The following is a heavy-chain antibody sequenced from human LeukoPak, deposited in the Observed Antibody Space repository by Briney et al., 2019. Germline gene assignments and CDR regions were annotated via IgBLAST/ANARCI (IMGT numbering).Heavy chain of an antibody. V-gene: IGHV7-4-1*02. CDR2: INTNTGNP. CDR3: ARESEPAGLYDFWSANWFDP. Sequence: ASVKVSCKASGYTFTGYYMHWVRQAPGQGLEWMGWINTNTGNPTYAQGFTGRFVFSLDTSVSTAYLQISSLKAEDTAVYYCARESEPAGLYDFWSANWFDPWGQGTLVTVSS. J-gene: IGHJ5*02. D-gene: IGHD3-3*01. CDR1: GYTFTGYY.